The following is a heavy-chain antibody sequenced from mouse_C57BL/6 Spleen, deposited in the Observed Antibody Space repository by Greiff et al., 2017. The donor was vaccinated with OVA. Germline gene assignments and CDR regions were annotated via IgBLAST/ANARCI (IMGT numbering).Heavy chain of an antibody. Sequence: QVQLKESGPGLVQPSQSLSITCTVSGFSLTSYGVHWVRQSPGKGLEWLGVIWSGGSTDYNAAFISRLSISKDNSKSQVFFKMNSLQADDTAIYYCARPYYDYDVGFAYWGQGTLVTVSA. CDR2: IWSGGST. D-gene: IGHD2-4*01. V-gene: IGHV2-2*01. CDR3: ARPYYDYDVGFAY. J-gene: IGHJ3*01. CDR1: GFSLTSYG.